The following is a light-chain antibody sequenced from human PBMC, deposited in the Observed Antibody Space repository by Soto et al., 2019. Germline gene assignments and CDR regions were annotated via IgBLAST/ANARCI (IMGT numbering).Light chain of an antibody. V-gene: IGKV3-20*01. Sequence: EFVLTQSPATLSVSPGERATLSCRASQTIANNYLTWYQQKPGQAPRVLIYDASTRATGIPDRFSGSGSGTDFTLTISRLEPEDFAVYYCQQYGTSPWTFGQGTKVDIK. CDR2: DAS. CDR1: QTIANNY. J-gene: IGKJ1*01. CDR3: QQYGTSPWT.